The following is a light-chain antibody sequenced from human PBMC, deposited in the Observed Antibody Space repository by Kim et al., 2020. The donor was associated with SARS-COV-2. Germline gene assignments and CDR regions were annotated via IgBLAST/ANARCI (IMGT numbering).Light chain of an antibody. Sequence: VTISCTGSRSNIGAGYDVRWYQQLPGTAPKLLIYGNSNRPSGVPDRFSGSKSGTSASLAITGLQAEDEADYYCQSYDSSLSGSRVFGGGTQLTVL. V-gene: IGLV1-40*01. J-gene: IGLJ2*01. CDR2: GNS. CDR1: RSNIGAGYD. CDR3: QSYDSSLSGSRV.